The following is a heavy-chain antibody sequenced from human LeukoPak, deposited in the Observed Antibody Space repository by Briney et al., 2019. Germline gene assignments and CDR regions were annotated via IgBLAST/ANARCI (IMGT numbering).Heavy chain of an antibody. D-gene: IGHD2-2*01. CDR2: TYYRSKWYN. CDR1: GDSVSSNSAA. V-gene: IGHV6-1*01. CDR3: ARDKGVVPAASLGWFDP. Sequence: SQTLSLTCAISGDSVSSNSAAWNWIRQSPSRGLEWLGRTYYRSKWYNDYAVSVKSRITINPDTSKNQFSLQLNSVTHEDTAVYYCARDKGVVPAASLGWFDPWGQGTLVTVSS. J-gene: IGHJ5*02.